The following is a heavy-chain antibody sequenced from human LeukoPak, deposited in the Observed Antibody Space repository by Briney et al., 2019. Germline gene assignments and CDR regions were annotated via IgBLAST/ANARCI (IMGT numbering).Heavy chain of an antibody. CDR2: INPSGGST. D-gene: IGHD3-9*01. CDR1: GGTFSSYA. J-gene: IGHJ4*02. CDR3: ARGYNYDILTGYYPFDY. Sequence: ASVKVSCKASGGTFSSYAISWVRQAPGQGLEWMGIINPSGGSTSYAQKFQGRVTMTRDTSTSTVYMELSSLRSEDTAVYYCARGYNYDILTGYYPFDYWGQGTLVTVSS. V-gene: IGHV1-46*01.